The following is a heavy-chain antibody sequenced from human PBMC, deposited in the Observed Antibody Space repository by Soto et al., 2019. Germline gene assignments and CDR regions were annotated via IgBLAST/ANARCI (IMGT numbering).Heavy chain of an antibody. CDR2: ITGSGGTT. CDR3: AKHTYSDFWPGHYYCLDF. Sequence: AWVSLSLCRIASGFTFSSSAMNWVSQAPGKGLEWVSTITGSGGTTYYADSMKGRFTISRDNSKSTLYLQMNSLRGEDTAVYYCAKHTYSDFWPGHYYCLDFWGQGTLVTVSP. V-gene: IGHV3-23*01. D-gene: IGHD3-3*01. J-gene: IGHJ5*01. CDR1: GFTFSSSA.